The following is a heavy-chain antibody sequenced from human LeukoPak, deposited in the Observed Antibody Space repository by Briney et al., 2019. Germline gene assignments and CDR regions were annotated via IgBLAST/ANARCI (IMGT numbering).Heavy chain of an antibody. J-gene: IGHJ4*02. D-gene: IGHD1-1*01. CDR2: ISSSSSYI. CDR3: ARDLQPYQGVFDY. V-gene: IGHV3-21*01. Sequence: GGSLRLSCAASGFTFSSYSMNWVRQAPGKGLEWVSSISSSSSYIYYADSVKGRFTISRDNAKNSLYLQMNSLRAEDTAVYYCARDLQPYQGVFDYWGQGTLVTVSS. CDR1: GFTFSSYS.